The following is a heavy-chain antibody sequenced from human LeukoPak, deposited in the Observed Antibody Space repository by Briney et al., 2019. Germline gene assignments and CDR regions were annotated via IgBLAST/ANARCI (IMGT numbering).Heavy chain of an antibody. V-gene: IGHV1-2*04. D-gene: IGHD5-18*01. CDR2: INPNSGGT. CDR3: ARGQEGTAMVEGAFDI. Sequence: GASVKVSCKASGYTFTGYYMHWVRQAPGQGLEWMGWINPNSGGTNYAQKFQGWVTMTRDTSISTAYMELSRLRSDDTAVYYCARGQEGTAMVEGAFDIWGQGTMVTVSS. CDR1: GYTFTGYY. J-gene: IGHJ3*02.